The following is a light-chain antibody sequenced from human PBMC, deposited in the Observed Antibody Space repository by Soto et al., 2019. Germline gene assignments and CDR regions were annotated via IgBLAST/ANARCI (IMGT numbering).Light chain of an antibody. Sequence: EIVMTQSPATLSVSPGERATLSCRASQSVGTNLAWYQQKPGQAPRLLIYGAFNRATGIPVRFTGSGSGTEFTLTISSLQSEDFAVYYCQHYNNWPPYTFGQGTKLEIK. J-gene: IGKJ2*01. CDR2: GAF. CDR1: QSVGTN. V-gene: IGKV3-15*01. CDR3: QHYNNWPPYT.